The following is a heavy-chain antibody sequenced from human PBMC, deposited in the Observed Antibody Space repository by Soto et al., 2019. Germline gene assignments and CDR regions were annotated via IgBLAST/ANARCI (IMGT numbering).Heavy chain of an antibody. J-gene: IGHJ4*02. D-gene: IGHD2-2*01. V-gene: IGHV3-23*01. Sequence: TGGSLRLSCAASGFTFRNYHMTWVRQAPGKGLDWVSTISGSGVDTYYPNSVKGRVTISRDNSKNTLYLQINSLRAEDTAIYYCAKGGLLPRANRWFWGQGTLVTVSS. CDR2: ISGSGVDT. CDR1: GFTFRNYH. CDR3: AKGGLLPRANRWF.